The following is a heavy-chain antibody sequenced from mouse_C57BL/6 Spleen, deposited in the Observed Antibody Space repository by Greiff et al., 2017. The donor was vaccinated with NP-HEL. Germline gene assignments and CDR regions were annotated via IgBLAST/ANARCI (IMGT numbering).Heavy chain of an antibody. Sequence: QVQLQQPGAELVKPGASVKLSCKASGYTFTSYWMQRVKQRPGQGLEWIGEIDPSDSYTNYNQKFKGKATLTVDTSSSTAYMQLSSLTSEDSAVYYCARGRGRTAYYFDYWGQGTTLTVSS. D-gene: IGHD2-14*01. CDR3: ARGRGRTAYYFDY. V-gene: IGHV1-50*01. CDR1: GYTFTSYW. CDR2: IDPSDSYT. J-gene: IGHJ2*01.